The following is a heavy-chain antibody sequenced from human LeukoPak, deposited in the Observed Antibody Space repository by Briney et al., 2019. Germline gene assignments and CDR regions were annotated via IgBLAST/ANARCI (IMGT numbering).Heavy chain of an antibody. CDR1: GGSISSYY. D-gene: IGHD3-10*01. J-gene: IGHJ2*01. Sequence: SETLSLTCTVSGGSISSYYWSWIRQPPGKGLEWIGYIYYSGSTNYNPSLKSRVTISVDTSKNQFSLKLSSVTAADTAVYYCARLPGADWYFDLWGRGTLVTVSS. CDR3: ARLPGADWYFDL. V-gene: IGHV4-59*08. CDR2: IYYSGST.